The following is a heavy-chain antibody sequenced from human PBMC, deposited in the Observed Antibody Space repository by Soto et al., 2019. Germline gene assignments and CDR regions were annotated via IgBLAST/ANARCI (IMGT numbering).Heavy chain of an antibody. CDR1: GFSLSTSGVG. J-gene: IGHJ4*02. CDR3: AHSRIAVAGRAGGFDY. CDR2: IYWDDDK. V-gene: IGHV2-5*02. Sequence: SGPTLVKPTQTLTLTCTFSGFSLSTSGVGVGWIRQPPGKALEWLALIYWDDDKRYSPSLKSRLTITKDTSKNQVVLTMTNMDPVDTATYYCAHSRIAVAGRAGGFDYWGQGTLVTVSS. D-gene: IGHD6-19*01.